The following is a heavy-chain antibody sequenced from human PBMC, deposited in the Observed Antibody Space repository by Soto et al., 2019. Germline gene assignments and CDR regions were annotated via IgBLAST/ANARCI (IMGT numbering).Heavy chain of an antibody. D-gene: IGHD2-8*01. CDR1: GFTFTSSA. Sequence: ASVKVSCKASGFTFTSSAVQWVRQARGQRLEWIGWIVVGSGNTNYAQKFQERVTITRDMSTSTAYMELSSLRSEDTAVYYCAAERGCTNGVCYKRWFDPWGQGTLVTVSA. V-gene: IGHV1-58*01. CDR2: IVVGSGNT. J-gene: IGHJ5*02. CDR3: AAERGCTNGVCYKRWFDP.